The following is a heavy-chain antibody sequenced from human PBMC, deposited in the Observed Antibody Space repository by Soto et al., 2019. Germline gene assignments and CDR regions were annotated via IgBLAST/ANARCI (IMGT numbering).Heavy chain of an antibody. Sequence: QVQLQESGPGLVKPSETLSLTCTVSGGSISSYYWSWIRQPPGKGLEWIGYIYYSGSTNYNPSLKSRVTTPVDTSKNQFPLKLSSVTAADTAVYYCASYSGTYYSYWGQGPLVTVSS. CDR3: ASYSGTYYSY. CDR1: GGSISSYY. V-gene: IGHV4-59*01. J-gene: IGHJ4*02. D-gene: IGHD1-26*01. CDR2: IYYSGST.